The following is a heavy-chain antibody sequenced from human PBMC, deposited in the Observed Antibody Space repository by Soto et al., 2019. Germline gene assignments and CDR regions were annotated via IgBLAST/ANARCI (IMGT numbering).Heavy chain of an antibody. Sequence: QVQLVQSGAEVKKPGASVKVSCKASGYTFTSYGISWVRQDPGQGLEWMGWISAYNGNTNYAQKLQGRATMTTDTSTSRAYMELRSRRCDDTAVYYGVRGQATIIVVVGDYWGEGTLVTVSP. V-gene: IGHV1-18*01. D-gene: IGHD3-22*01. CDR3: VRGQATIIVVVGDY. CDR2: ISAYNGNT. CDR1: GYTFTSYG. J-gene: IGHJ4*02.